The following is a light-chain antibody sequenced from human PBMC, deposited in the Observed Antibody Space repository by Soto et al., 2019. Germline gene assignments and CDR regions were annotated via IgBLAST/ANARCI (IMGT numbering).Light chain of an antibody. CDR2: AVY. Sequence: QSVLTQPASVSASPGQSIAISCTGTNSDVGAHDLVSWYQHHPGKAPRLMIYAVYNRPSGVSDRFSGSKSANTASLTISGLQAEDEADYYCSSYTTSTAILFGGGTKVTVL. CDR1: NSDVGAHDL. V-gene: IGLV2-14*01. CDR3: SSYTTSTAIL. J-gene: IGLJ2*01.